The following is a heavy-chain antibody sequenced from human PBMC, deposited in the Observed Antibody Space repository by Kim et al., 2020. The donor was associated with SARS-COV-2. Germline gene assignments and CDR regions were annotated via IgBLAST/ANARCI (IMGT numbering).Heavy chain of an antibody. J-gene: IGHJ4*02. Sequence: VKGRFTIARDNSKNTLYLQMNSLRAEDTAVYYCARGRRYDFWSGYPFFDYWGQGTLVTVSS. D-gene: IGHD3-3*01. CDR3: ARGRRYDFWSGYPFFDY. V-gene: IGHV3-30*01.